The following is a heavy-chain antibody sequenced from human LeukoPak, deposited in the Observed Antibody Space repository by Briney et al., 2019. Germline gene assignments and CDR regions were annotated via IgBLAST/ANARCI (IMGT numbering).Heavy chain of an antibody. CDR1: GFTVSSYA. CDR3: ARQKQSHGNFDY. D-gene: IGHD1-26*01. CDR2: LGIAGDT. J-gene: IGHJ4*02. Sequence: GGSLRLSCAASGFTVSSYAMHWVRQPIGKGLEWVSALGIAGDTFYPGSVKGRFTISRENAKNSLYLQMNSLRAEDTAMYYCARQKQSHGNFDYWGRGTLVTVSS. V-gene: IGHV3-13*01.